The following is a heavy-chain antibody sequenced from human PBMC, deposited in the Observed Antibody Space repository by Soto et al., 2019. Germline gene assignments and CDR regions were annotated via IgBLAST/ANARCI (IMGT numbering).Heavy chain of an antibody. V-gene: IGHV1-46*01. CDR1: GYTFTSYY. CDR2: INPSGGST. Sequence: GASVKVSCKASGYTFTSYYMHWVRQAPGQGLEWMGIINPSGGSTSYAQKFQGRVTMTRDTSTSTVYMELSSLRSEDTAVYYCARDDYYGSSGYYPWFDPWGQGTLVTVSS. D-gene: IGHD3-22*01. CDR3: ARDDYYGSSGYYPWFDP. J-gene: IGHJ5*02.